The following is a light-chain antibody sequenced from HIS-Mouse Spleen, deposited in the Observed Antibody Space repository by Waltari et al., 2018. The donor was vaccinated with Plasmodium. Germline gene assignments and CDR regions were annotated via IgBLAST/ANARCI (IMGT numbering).Light chain of an antibody. Sequence: SYELTQPPSVSVSPGQTARITCPGDALPKKYAYWYQQKSGQAPVLLIYEDRKRTSGIPERFAGSRSGTMATCTISGAQVGDEADYYGYSTDSSGNHRVFGGGTKLTVL. J-gene: IGLJ3*02. V-gene: IGLV3-10*01. CDR2: EDR. CDR3: YSTDSSGNHRV. CDR1: ALPKKY.